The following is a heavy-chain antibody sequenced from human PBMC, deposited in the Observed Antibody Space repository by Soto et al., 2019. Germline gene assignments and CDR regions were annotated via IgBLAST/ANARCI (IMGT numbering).Heavy chain of an antibody. CDR1: GYTFTTYITTYG. CDR3: ATSSVAGTAFDY. CDR2: ISPYNGNT. V-gene: IGHV1-18*01. D-gene: IGHD6-19*01. J-gene: IGHJ4*02. Sequence: ASVKVSCKTSGYTFTTYITTYGVSWVRQAPGQGLEWMGWISPYNGNTNYLQKFQGRVTMTTDTSTSTAYMELRSLRSDDTAMYYCATSSVAGTAFDYWGQGTLVTVSS.